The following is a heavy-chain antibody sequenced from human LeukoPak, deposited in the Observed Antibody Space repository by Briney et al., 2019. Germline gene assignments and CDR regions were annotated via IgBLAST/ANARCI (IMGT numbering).Heavy chain of an antibody. J-gene: IGHJ6*03. CDR2: IYYSGST. V-gene: IGHV4-59*01. D-gene: IGHD2-2*01. Sequence: SESLSLTCTVSGGSISSYYCIWIRQPSWRVLDWIGYIYYSGSTNYNPSLKSRVTISVDTSKNQFTLKLSSVTAADTAVYYCARSRYYYYYYMDVWGKGTTVTVSS. CDR3: ARSRYYYYYYMDV. CDR1: GGSISSYY.